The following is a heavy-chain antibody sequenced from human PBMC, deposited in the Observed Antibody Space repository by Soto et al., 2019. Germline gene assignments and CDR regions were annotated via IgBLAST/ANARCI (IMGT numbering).Heavy chain of an antibody. CDR3: ARDGCISTSCYIGHRSDWFDP. V-gene: IGHV1-3*01. D-gene: IGHD2-2*02. J-gene: IGHJ5*02. Sequence: GASVKVSCKASGYTFTSYGISWVRQAPGQRLEWMGWINAGNGNTKYSQKFQGRVTITRDTSASTAYMELSSLRSEDTAVYYCARDGCISTSCYIGHRSDWFDPWGQGTLVTVSS. CDR2: INAGNGNT. CDR1: GYTFTSYG.